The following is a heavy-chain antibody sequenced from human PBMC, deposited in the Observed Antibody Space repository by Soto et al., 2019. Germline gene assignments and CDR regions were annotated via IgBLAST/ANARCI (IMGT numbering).Heavy chain of an antibody. J-gene: IGHJ6*02. CDR3: ARGHRYYYYGMDV. CDR2: IKKDGSEK. V-gene: IGHV3-7*05. CDR1: GFSFSSHW. Sequence: RGSRCLACAASGFSFSSHWMGWVRQAQGKGLEWVANIKKDGSEKYYVDSVKGRFTISRDNAKNSLYLQMNSLRAEDAAVYYCARGHRYYYYGMDVWGQGTTVTVSS.